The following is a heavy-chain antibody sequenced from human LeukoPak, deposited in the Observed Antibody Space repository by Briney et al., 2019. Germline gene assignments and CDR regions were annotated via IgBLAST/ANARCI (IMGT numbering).Heavy chain of an antibody. CDR1: GYCFTSYW. D-gene: IGHD1-26*01. Sequence: GGSLQISCQGSGYCFTSYWIGWVRRLPGKGLEWMGIIYPGDSDTRYSPSFQGQVTISADKSISTAYLQWSSLKASDTAMYYCATLEGATTGYFDYGGQGTLVTVS. CDR3: ATLEGATTGYFDY. CDR2: IYPGDSDT. V-gene: IGHV5-51*01. J-gene: IGHJ4*02.